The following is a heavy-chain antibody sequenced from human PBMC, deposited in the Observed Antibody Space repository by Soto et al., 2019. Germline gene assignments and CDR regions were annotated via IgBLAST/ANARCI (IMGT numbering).Heavy chain of an antibody. CDR2: SSSSGGYT. J-gene: IGHJ6*02. D-gene: IGHD3-16*01. Sequence: QVQLVESGGGLVEPGGSLRLSCAASGFSVGDNYMTWIRQSPGKGLEWLSYSSSSGGYTNYADSVKGRFTISSDNAKNSLYLQQDSPRSEDMAVYFCARSSGRRHFFTFDYGLDVWCQGTTVNVSS. CDR3: ARSSGRRHFFTFDYGLDV. V-gene: IGHV3-11*06. CDR1: GFSVGDNY.